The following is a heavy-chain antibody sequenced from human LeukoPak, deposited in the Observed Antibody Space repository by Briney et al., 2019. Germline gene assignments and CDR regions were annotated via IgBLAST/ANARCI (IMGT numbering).Heavy chain of an antibody. CDR1: GFTFSSYA. Sequence: PGGSLRLSCAASGFTFSSYAMSWVRQAPGKGLEWVSAISGSGGSTYYADSVKGRITISRDNSKNTLYLQMNSLRAEDTAVYYCAKNSPSSGTYYYYYYMDVWGKGTTVTVSS. D-gene: IGHD1-26*01. CDR3: AKNSPSSGTYYYYYYMDV. J-gene: IGHJ6*03. V-gene: IGHV3-23*01. CDR2: ISGSGGST.